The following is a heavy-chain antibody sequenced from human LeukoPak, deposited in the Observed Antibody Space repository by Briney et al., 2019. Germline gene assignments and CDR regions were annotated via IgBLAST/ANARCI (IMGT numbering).Heavy chain of an antibody. Sequence: PGGSLRLSCAASGFTFSSYSMNWVRQAPGKGLEWVSSISSSSSYIYYADSVKGRFTISRDNAKNSLYLQMNSLRAEDTAVYYCARDVRYCSSTSCSYGMDVWGQGTTVTVSS. CDR2: ISSSSSYI. V-gene: IGHV3-21*01. CDR1: GFTFSSYS. CDR3: ARDVRYCSSTSCSYGMDV. J-gene: IGHJ6*02. D-gene: IGHD2-2*01.